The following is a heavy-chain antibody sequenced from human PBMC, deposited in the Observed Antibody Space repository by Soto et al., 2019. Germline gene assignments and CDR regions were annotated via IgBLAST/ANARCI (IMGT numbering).Heavy chain of an antibody. CDR2: IDWDDDK. CDR3: ARIHYYGSGSHTLDY. D-gene: IGHD3-10*01. CDR1: GFSLSTSGMC. J-gene: IGHJ4*02. Sequence: SGPTLVNPTQTLTLTCTFSGFSLSTSGMCVSWIRQPPGKALEWLARIDWDDDKYYSTSLKTRLTISKDTSKNQVVLTMTNMDPVDTATYYCARIHYYGSGSHTLDYWGQGTLVTVSS. V-gene: IGHV2-70*11.